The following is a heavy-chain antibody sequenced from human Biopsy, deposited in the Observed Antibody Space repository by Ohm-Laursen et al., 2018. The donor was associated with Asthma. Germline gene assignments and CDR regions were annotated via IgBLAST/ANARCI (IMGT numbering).Heavy chain of an antibody. CDR3: ARQSGQEYGDSIPFDT. CDR2: VSSDGHNR. D-gene: IGHD3-22*01. J-gene: IGHJ3*02. CDR1: GFVFSQCG. V-gene: IGHV3-30*03. Sequence: SLRLSCAAFGFVFSQCGMHWVRQGPGKGLEWVALVSSDGHNRYYEDSVKGRFTISRDNSRNRLYLQINSLTVEDSAVYFCARQSGQEYGDSIPFDTWGQGTKVAVSS.